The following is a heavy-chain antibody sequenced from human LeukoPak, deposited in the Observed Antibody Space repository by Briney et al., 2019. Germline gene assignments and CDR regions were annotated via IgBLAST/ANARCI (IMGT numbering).Heavy chain of an antibody. CDR2: IYYSGST. J-gene: IGHJ4*02. D-gene: IGHD6-13*01. V-gene: IGHV4-39*01. CDR1: GGSISSDTYY. CDR3: ARQSWYKALLY. Sequence: SETLSLTCTVSGGSISSDTYYWGWIRQPPGKGLEWIGNIYYSGSTYYNPSLKSRVTISVDTSKNQFSLKLSFVSAADTAVYYCARQSWYKALLYWGQGTLVTVSS.